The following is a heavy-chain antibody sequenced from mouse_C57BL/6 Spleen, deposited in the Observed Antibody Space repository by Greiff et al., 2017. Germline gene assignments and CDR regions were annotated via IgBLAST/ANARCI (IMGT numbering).Heavy chain of an antibody. D-gene: IGHD3-2*02. V-gene: IGHV1-53*01. CDR3: ARGGSSGYSYFDY. Sequence: VQLQQPGTVLVKPGASVKLSCKASGYTFPSSWMHWVKQRPGQSLEWIGNINPSNGGTNYNEKFKSKATLTVDKSSSTAYMQLSSLTSEDSAVYYCARGGSSGYSYFDYWGQGTTLTVSS. J-gene: IGHJ2*01. CDR1: GYTFPSSW. CDR2: INPSNGGT.